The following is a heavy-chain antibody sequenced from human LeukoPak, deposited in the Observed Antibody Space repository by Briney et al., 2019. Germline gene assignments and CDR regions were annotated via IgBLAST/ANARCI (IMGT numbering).Heavy chain of an antibody. CDR1: GGSISSYY. V-gene: IGHV4-4*07. CDR2: IYTSGST. D-gene: IGHD2-2*01. J-gene: IGHJ3*02. Sequence: PSDTLSLTCTVSGGSISSYYWSWIREPAGKGLEWIGRIYTSGSTNYNPSLKSRVTMSVDTSKNQFSLKLSSVTAADTAVYYCARIVGPAATPEAFDIWGQGTMVTVSS. CDR3: ARIVGPAATPEAFDI.